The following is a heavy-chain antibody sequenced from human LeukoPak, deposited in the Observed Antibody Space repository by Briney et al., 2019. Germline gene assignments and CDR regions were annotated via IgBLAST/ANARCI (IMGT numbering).Heavy chain of an antibody. Sequence: GASVKVSCKASGYTFTSYDINWVRQATGQGLEWMGWMNPNSGNTGYAQKFQGRVTITRNTSISTAYMELSSLRSEDTAVYYCARGIAVEPYNWFDPWGQGTLVTVSS. J-gene: IGHJ5*02. V-gene: IGHV1-8*03. CDR1: GYTFTSYD. CDR2: MNPNSGNT. CDR3: ARGIAVEPYNWFDP. D-gene: IGHD6-19*01.